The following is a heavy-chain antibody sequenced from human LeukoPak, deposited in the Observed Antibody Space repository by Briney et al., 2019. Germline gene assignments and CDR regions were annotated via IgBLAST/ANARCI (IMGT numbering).Heavy chain of an antibody. CDR3: ATSRFLEWLYLLDY. CDR2: INSNRGDT. J-gene: IGHJ4*02. V-gene: IGHV1-2*02. D-gene: IGHD3-3*01. Sequence: ASVNVSCKASGYTFTGYYVHWVRQAPGQGLAWMGWINSNRGDTKYAQKFQDRVTITSATSIGLAYMELSRLTSDDTAVYYCATSRFLEWLYLLDYWGQGTLVTVSS. CDR1: GYTFTGYY.